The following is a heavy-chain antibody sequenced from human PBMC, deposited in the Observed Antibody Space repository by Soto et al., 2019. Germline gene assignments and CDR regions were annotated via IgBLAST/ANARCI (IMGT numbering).Heavy chain of an antibody. Sequence: SETLSLTCTVSGGSISSGGYYWSWIRQHPGKGLEWIGYIYYSGSTYYNPSLKSRVTISVDTSKNQFSLKLSSVTAADTAVYYCARDRGDGYLNRIFDYWGQGTLVTVSS. D-gene: IGHD3-10*01. CDR1: GGSISSGGYY. CDR3: ARDRGDGYLNRIFDY. V-gene: IGHV4-31*03. CDR2: IYYSGST. J-gene: IGHJ4*02.